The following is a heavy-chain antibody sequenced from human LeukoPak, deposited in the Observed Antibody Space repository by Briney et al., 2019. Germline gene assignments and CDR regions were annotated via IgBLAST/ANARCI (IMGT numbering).Heavy chain of an antibody. D-gene: IGHD3-10*01. CDR3: ATEITYYYGSGSFRPLDY. Sequence: ASVKVSCKVSGYPLIELSMHWVRQVPGKGLEWMGGFDPEDGETIYTKKFQGRVNMTKDTSTDTGYMELSSLRSEDTAIYYCATEITYYYGSGSFRPLDYWGQGTRIIVSS. CDR1: GYPLIELS. CDR2: FDPEDGET. V-gene: IGHV1-24*01. J-gene: IGHJ4*02.